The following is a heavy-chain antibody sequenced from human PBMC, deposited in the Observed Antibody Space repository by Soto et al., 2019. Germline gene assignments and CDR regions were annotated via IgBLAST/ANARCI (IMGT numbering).Heavy chain of an antibody. Sequence: EVQLVESGGGLVQPGGSLRLSCAASGFTFSSYWMHWVRQVPGKGLVWVSRVNGDGRTTAYADSVKGRFTISRDNAKNTLYLQMYGLRAEDTALYYCVRGLYISGWYEMGYWGQGTLVTVSS. CDR1: GFTFSSYW. D-gene: IGHD6-19*01. J-gene: IGHJ4*02. CDR3: VRGLYISGWYEMGY. V-gene: IGHV3-74*01. CDR2: VNGDGRTT.